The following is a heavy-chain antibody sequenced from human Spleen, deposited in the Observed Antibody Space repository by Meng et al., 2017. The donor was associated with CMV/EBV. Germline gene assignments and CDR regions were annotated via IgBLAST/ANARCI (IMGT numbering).Heavy chain of an antibody. CDR1: GFPFISYT. CDR2: ISSSSTYI. V-gene: IGHV3-21*04. J-gene: IGHJ4*02. D-gene: IGHD4-23*01. CDR3: ASNYGSSEYYFDY. Sequence: GGSLRLSCAASGFPFISYTMNWVRQAPGKGLEWVSSISSSSTYIYYADSVKGRFIISRDNAKNSLYLQMNSLRAEDTARYYCASNYGSSEYYFDYWGQGTPVTVSS.